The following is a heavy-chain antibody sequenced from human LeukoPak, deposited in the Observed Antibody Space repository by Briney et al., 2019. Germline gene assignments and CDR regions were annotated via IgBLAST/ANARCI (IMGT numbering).Heavy chain of an antibody. Sequence: AGSLRLSCAASGFTFSSYAMHWVRQAQGKGLEWVAVISYDGSNKYYADSVKGRFTISRDNSKNTLYLQMNSLRAEDTAVYYCARDSYQGYGDYWGQGTLVTVSS. CDR3: ARDSYQGYGDY. V-gene: IGHV3-30*01. CDR2: ISYDGSNK. D-gene: IGHD1-1*01. J-gene: IGHJ4*02. CDR1: GFTFSSYA.